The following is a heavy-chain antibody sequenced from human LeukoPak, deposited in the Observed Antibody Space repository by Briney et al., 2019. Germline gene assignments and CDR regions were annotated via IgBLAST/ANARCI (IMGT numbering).Heavy chain of an antibody. CDR2: IYYSGST. CDR1: GGSFSSYY. J-gene: IGHJ6*03. Sequence: SETLSLTCAVYGGSFSSYYWSWIRQPPGKGLEWIGYIYYSGSTNYNPSLKSRVTISVDTSKNQFSLKLSSVTAADTAVYYCARTTEGYCRGRSCYSYYYYMDVWGKGATVTVSS. V-gene: IGHV4-59*01. D-gene: IGHD2-15*01. CDR3: ARTTEGYCRGRSCYSYYYYMDV.